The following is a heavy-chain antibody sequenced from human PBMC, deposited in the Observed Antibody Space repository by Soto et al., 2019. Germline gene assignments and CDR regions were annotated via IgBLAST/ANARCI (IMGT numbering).Heavy chain of an antibody. V-gene: IGHV3-15*01. Sequence: GGSLRLSCAASGFTFSNAWMSWVRQAPGKGLEWVGRIKSKTDGGTTDYAAPVKGRFTISRDDSKNTLYLQMNSLKTEDTAVYYCTQGVDYGDYNTFDYWGQGTLVTVSS. D-gene: IGHD4-17*01. CDR2: IKSKTDGGTT. CDR3: TQGVDYGDYNTFDY. CDR1: GFTFSNAW. J-gene: IGHJ4*02.